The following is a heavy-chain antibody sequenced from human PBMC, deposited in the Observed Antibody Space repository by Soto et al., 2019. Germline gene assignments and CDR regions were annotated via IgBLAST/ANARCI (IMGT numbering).Heavy chain of an antibody. CDR2: INAGNGNT. J-gene: IGHJ4*02. Sequence: ASVKVSCKASGYTFTSYAMHWVRQAPGQRLEWMGWINAGNGNTKYSKQFQGRVTITRDTSASTAYMELSSLRSEDTAVYYCARDIFFDYWGQGTLVTVSS. CDR1: GYTFTSYA. D-gene: IGHD3-9*01. V-gene: IGHV1-3*01. CDR3: ARDIFFDY.